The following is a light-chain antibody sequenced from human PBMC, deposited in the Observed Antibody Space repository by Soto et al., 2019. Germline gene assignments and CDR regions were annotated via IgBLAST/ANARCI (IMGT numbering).Light chain of an antibody. Sequence: EIVLTQSPGTLSLSPGERATLSCRASQSVSSSYLAWYQQKPGQAPRLLIYGASSRATGIPDRFSGSGSGTDFTLTISSLEPEDFAGYYCQQYGSSPGTFGQGTKLEIK. CDR3: QQYGSSPGT. CDR2: GAS. CDR1: QSVSSSY. J-gene: IGKJ2*01. V-gene: IGKV3-20*01.